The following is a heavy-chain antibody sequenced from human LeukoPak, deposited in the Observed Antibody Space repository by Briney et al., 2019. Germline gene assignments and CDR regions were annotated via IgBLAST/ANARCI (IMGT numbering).Heavy chain of an antibody. CDR3: ARLILELGGYAVDY. CDR1: GYTFTVYY. CDR2: INPNSGGT. J-gene: IGHJ4*02. D-gene: IGHD3-3*01. V-gene: IGHV1-2*02. Sequence: GASVTVSCKASGYTFTVYYMHWVRQAPGQGLEWMGWINPNSGGTNYAQKFQGRVTMTRDTSISTAYMELSRLRSDDTAVYYCARLILELGGYAVDYWGQGTLVTVPS.